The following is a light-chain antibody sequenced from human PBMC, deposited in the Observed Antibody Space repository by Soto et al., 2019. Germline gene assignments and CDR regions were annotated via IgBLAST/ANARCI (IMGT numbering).Light chain of an antibody. CDR1: QDIATW. CDR2: AAS. V-gene: IGKV1-12*01. Sequence: DVQMTQSPSSVSASVGDRVTITCRASQDIATWIAWYQQKPGKAPNLLIYAASSLQSGVPSRFSGSGSGTDFTLTISSLQPEDFATYYCQQSFSTPWTFGQGTKVDIK. J-gene: IGKJ1*01. CDR3: QQSFSTPWT.